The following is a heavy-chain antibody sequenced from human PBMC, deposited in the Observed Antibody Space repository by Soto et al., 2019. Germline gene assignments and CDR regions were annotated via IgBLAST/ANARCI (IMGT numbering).Heavy chain of an antibody. CDR3: ARVYSNSTNSNFPGGFDA. CDR1: GVSISSGNSH. V-gene: IGHV4-31*02. CDR2: IYSSGNT. D-gene: IGHD2-21*01. Sequence: SETLSLTGTVSGVSISSGNSHWNWIRQHPGMALEWIGSIYSSGNTYYSPALMSRLLISTDKSKNRLSLTLTSVTAADTAVYYCARVYSNSTNSNFPGGFDAWGRGTLVTVSS. J-gene: IGHJ5*02.